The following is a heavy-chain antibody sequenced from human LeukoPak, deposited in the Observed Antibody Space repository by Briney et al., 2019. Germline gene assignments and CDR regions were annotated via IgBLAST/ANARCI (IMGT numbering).Heavy chain of an antibody. J-gene: IGHJ4*02. CDR2: ICSSGST. CDR3: ARHYYDRSDSYSFDY. Sequence: SETLSLTCTVSGGSISGYYWSWIRQPPGKGLEWIGYICSSGSTNYNPSLKSRVTISEDTSVNQFSLKLSSVTAADTAVYYCARHYYDRSDSYSFDYWGQGTLVTVSS. V-gene: IGHV4-59*08. CDR1: GGSISGYY. D-gene: IGHD3-22*01.